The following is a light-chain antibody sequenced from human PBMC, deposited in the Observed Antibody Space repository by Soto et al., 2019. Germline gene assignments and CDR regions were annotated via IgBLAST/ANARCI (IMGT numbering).Light chain of an antibody. CDR2: KVS. CDR3: MQGTHWRVT. V-gene: IGKV2-30*01. CDR1: QSLVFSDGNTY. Sequence: DVVMTQSPLSLPVTLGQPASISCRSSQSLVFSDGNTYLSWFQQRPGQSPRRLIYKVSNRDSGVPDRFSGSGSDTDFTLKISRVEAEDVGIYYCMQGTHWRVTFGPGTKVDIK. J-gene: IGKJ3*01.